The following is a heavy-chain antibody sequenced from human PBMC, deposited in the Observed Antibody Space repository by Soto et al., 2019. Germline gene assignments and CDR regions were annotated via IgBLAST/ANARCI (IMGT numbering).Heavy chain of an antibody. J-gene: IGHJ5*02. CDR2: IYYSGST. D-gene: IGHD3-3*01. CDR1: GDSITSTDYY. V-gene: IGHV4-39*01. Sequence: QSLTCTATGDSITSTDYYWGWIRQPPGKGLEWVASIYYSGSTYHNPSLKSRVTISVDTSKNQFSLKVTSVTAADTAVYYCARHWRTGYSTVFGVVMGWFDPWGQGTLVTVSS. CDR3: ARHWRTGYSTVFGVVMGWFDP.